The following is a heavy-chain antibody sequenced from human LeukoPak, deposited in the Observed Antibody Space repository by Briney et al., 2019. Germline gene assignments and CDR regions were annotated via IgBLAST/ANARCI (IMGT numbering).Heavy chain of an antibody. Sequence: SETLSLTGTVSGGSISSSSYYWNWIRQPPGKGLEWIGYIYYSGSTNYNPSLKSRVTISVDTSKNQFSLKLTSVSAADTAVYYCAGTPGYCSSTNCYSWFDPWGQGTLVTVSS. J-gene: IGHJ5*02. CDR3: AGTPGYCSSTNCYSWFDP. V-gene: IGHV4-61*01. D-gene: IGHD2-2*02. CDR1: GGSISSSSYY. CDR2: IYYSGST.